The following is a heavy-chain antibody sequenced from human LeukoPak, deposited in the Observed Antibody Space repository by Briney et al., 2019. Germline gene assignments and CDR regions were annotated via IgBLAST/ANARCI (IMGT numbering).Heavy chain of an antibody. CDR2: INPNSGGT. D-gene: IGHD3-22*01. Sequence: ASVKVSCKTSGYTFTDYFVHWVRQAPGQGLEWMGWINPNSGGTEYAQKFLGRVTMTRDTSISTAYMELSGLRSDDTAVYFCAREYYYGSSGYSVDYYYYGMDVWGQGTTVTVSS. CDR1: GYTFTDYF. CDR3: AREYYYGSSGYSVDYYYYGMDV. J-gene: IGHJ6*02. V-gene: IGHV1-2*02.